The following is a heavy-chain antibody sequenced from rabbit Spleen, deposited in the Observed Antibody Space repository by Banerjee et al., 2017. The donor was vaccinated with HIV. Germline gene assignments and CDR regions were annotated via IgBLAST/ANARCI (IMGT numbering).Heavy chain of an antibody. CDR1: GFSFSNKAV. V-gene: IGHV1S45*01. J-gene: IGHJ4*01. Sequence: LEESGGGLVKPEGSLKLSCTASGFSFSNKAVMCWVRQAPGKGLEWIACINAVTGKAVYASWAKGRFTFSKTSSTTVTLQMTSLTAADTATHFCARHVSGSGYYDLWGPGTLVTVS. CDR3: ARHVSGSGYYDL. D-gene: IGHD1-1*01. CDR2: INAVTGKA.